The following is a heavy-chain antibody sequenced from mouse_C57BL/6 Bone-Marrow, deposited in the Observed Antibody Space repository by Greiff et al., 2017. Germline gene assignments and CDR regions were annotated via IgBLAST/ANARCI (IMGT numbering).Heavy chain of an antibody. J-gene: IGHJ1*03. Sequence: QVQLQQPGAELVMPGASVKLSCKASGYTFTSYWMHWVKQRPGQGLEWIGEIDPSDSYTNYNQKFKGKSTLTVDKSSSTAYMQLSSLTSEDSAVYYGARPITTVVVDWYFDVWGTGTTVTVSS. V-gene: IGHV1-69*01. CDR3: ARPITTVVVDWYFDV. D-gene: IGHD1-1*01. CDR1: GYTFTSYW. CDR2: IDPSDSYT.